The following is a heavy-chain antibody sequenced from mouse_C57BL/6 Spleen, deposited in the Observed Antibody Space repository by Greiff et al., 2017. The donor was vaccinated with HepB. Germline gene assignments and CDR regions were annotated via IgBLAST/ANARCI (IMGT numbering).Heavy chain of an antibody. D-gene: IGHD1-1*01. J-gene: IGHJ3*01. CDR2: IHPNSGST. Sequence: QVQLQQPGAELVKPGASVKLSCKASGYTFTSYWMHWVKQRPGQGLEWIGMIHPNSGSTNYNEKFKSKATLTVDKSSSTAYMQLSSLTSEDSAVYYWARGDYGSAWFAYWGQGTLVTVSA. V-gene: IGHV1-64*01. CDR1: GYTFTSYW. CDR3: ARGDYGSAWFAY.